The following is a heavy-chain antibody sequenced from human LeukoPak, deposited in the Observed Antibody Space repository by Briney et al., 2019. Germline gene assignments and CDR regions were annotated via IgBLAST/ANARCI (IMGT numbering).Heavy chain of an antibody. CDR2: ISWNSGSI. V-gene: IGHV3-9*01. Sequence: PGRSLRLSCAASGFTFDDYAMHWVRQAPGKGLEWVSGISWNSGSIGYADSVKGRFTISRDNAKNSLYLQMNSLRAEDTAVYYCARGGEYYYDSSGYYYYWGQGTLVTVSS. CDR3: ARGGEYYYDSSGYYYY. CDR1: GFTFDDYA. D-gene: IGHD3-22*01. J-gene: IGHJ4*02.